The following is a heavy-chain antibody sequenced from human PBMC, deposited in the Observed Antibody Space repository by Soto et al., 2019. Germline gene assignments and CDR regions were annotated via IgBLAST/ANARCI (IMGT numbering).Heavy chain of an antibody. J-gene: IGHJ4*02. D-gene: IGHD6-13*01. CDR1: GGSISGSNYY. CDR3: ARLPPGIAASWDTH. V-gene: IGHV4-39*01. Sequence: SETLSLTCSVSGGSISGSNYYWGWVRQPPEKGLEWIGSMYYGSTTYYNSSLKSRVTISADTSKNQFSLRLTSVTAADTAVYYCARLPPGIAASWDTHWGQGILVTVSS. CDR2: MYYGSTT.